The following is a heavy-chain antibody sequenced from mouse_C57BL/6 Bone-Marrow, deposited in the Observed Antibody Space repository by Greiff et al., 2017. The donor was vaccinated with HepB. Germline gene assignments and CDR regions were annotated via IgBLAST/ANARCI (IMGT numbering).Heavy chain of an antibody. Sequence: SGEGLVKPGGSLKLSCAASGFTFSSYAMSWVRQTPEKRLEWVAYISSGGDYIYYADTVKGRFTISRDNARNTLYLQMSSLKSEDTAMYYCTREGIITTVVEGYAMDYWGQRTSVTVSS. CDR2: ISSGGDYI. D-gene: IGHD1-1*01. J-gene: IGHJ4*01. V-gene: IGHV5-9-1*02. CDR1: GFTFSSYA. CDR3: TREGIITTVVEGYAMDY.